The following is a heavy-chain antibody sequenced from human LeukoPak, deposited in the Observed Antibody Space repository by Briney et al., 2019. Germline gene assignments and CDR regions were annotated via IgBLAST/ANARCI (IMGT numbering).Heavy chain of an antibody. V-gene: IGHV4-39*02. CDR2: IYYSGST. Sequence: PSETLSLTCTVSGGSISSSSYYWGWIRQPPGKGLEWIGSIYYSGSTYYNPSLKSRVTISVDTSKNQFSLKLSSVTAADTAVYYCARDRRVVGYDFWSGYVGFDPWGQGTLVTVSS. CDR3: ARDRRVVGYDFWSGYVGFDP. J-gene: IGHJ5*02. D-gene: IGHD3-3*01. CDR1: GGSISSSSYY.